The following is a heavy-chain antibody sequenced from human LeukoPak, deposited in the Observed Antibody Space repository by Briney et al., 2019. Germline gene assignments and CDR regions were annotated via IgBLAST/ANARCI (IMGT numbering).Heavy chain of an antibody. Sequence: GSLRLSCAASGFTFSSYAMSWIRQPAGKGLEWIGRIYNSETNYNPSLKSRVTMSVDTSKNQFSLKLSSVTAADTAVYYCAREFYVGYYTPLAFDIWGQGTMVTVSS. CDR1: GFTFSSYA. CDR2: IYNSET. CDR3: AREFYVGYYTPLAFDI. D-gene: IGHD3-3*01. V-gene: IGHV4-4*07. J-gene: IGHJ3*02.